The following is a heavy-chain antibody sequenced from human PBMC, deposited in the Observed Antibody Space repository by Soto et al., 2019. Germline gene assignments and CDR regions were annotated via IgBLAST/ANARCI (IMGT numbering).Heavy chain of an antibody. CDR1: GFPFSSYG. V-gene: IGHV3-30*03. CDR3: VGGQYYFDY. CDR2: ISFDGSNK. J-gene: IGHJ4*02. Sequence: QVQLVESGGGVVQPGRSLRLSCAASGFPFSSYGMHWVREAPGKGLEWVAVISFDGSNKYYADSVKGRLPISRDNSASTLYLQMNSLRPEDTALYYCVGGQYYFDYRGQGTLVTVSP. D-gene: IGHD3-10*01.